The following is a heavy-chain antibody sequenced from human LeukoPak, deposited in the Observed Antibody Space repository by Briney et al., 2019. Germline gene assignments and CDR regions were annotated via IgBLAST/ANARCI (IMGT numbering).Heavy chain of an antibody. Sequence: PGGSLRLSCAASGFTFSSYWMSWLRQAPGKGLEWVANIKQDGSEKYYVDSVKGRFTISRDNAKNSLYLQMNSLRAEDTAVYYCARVGPDTAMDYYYYMDVWGKGTTVTVSS. J-gene: IGHJ6*03. CDR2: IKQDGSEK. CDR1: GFTFSSYW. V-gene: IGHV3-7*01. D-gene: IGHD5-18*01. CDR3: ARVGPDTAMDYYYYMDV.